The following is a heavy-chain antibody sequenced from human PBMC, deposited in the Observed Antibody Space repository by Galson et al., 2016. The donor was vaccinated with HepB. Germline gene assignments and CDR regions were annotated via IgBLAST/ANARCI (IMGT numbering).Heavy chain of an antibody. Sequence: SVKVSCKASGYTFITYTISWVRQAPGQGLEWMGWISAYNGNIKYAQKFQGRVTMTTDTSTSTAYMELRSLRSDDTAVYYCARDAPTFRFLECYPDYWGQGTLVTVSS. D-gene: IGHD3-3*01. CDR3: ARDAPTFRFLECYPDY. J-gene: IGHJ4*02. V-gene: IGHV1-18*01. CDR1: GYTFITYT. CDR2: ISAYNGNI.